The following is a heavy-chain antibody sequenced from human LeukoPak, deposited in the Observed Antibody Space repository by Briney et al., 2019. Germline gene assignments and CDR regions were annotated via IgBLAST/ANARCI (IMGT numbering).Heavy chain of an antibody. J-gene: IGHJ4*02. CDR3: ARGEFICTINTCYASALDS. Sequence: ASVKVSCKASGYTFTSYAISWVRQAPGQGLEWMGWVRAHNGDTNHAQQLQGRVTMTTDTSTRTAYMELRSLRSEDTAVYYCARGEFICTINTCYASALDSWGQGTLVTVSS. CDR2: VRAHNGDT. D-gene: IGHD2-2*01. V-gene: IGHV1-18*01. CDR1: GYTFTSYA.